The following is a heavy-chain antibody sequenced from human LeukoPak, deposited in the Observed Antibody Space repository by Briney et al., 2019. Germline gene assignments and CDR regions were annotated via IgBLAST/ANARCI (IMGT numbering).Heavy chain of an antibody. CDR1: GFTFSSYA. CDR3: AKDEEIVVVPAAPLFDAFDI. D-gene: IGHD2-2*01. Sequence: SGGSLRLSCAASGFTFSSYAMSWVRQAPGKGLEWVSAISGSGGSTYYADSVKGRFTISRDNSKNTLYLQMNSLRAEDTAVYYCAKDEEIVVVPAAPLFDAFDIWGQGTMVTVSS. CDR2: ISGSGGST. J-gene: IGHJ3*02. V-gene: IGHV3-23*01.